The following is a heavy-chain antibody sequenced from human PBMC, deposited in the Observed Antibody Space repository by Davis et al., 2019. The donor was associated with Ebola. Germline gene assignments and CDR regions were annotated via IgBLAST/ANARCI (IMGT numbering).Heavy chain of an antibody. CDR1: GFTFSSYA. D-gene: IGHD6-6*01. V-gene: IGHV3-30-3*01. CDR3: ARESSSSGGSGAFDI. J-gene: IGHJ3*02. CDR2: ISYDGSNK. Sequence: GESLKISCAASGFTFSSYAMHWVRQAPGKGLEWVAVISYDGSNKYYADSVKGRFTTSRDNSKNTLYLQMNSLRAEDTAVYYCARESSSSGGSGAFDIWGQGTMVTVSS.